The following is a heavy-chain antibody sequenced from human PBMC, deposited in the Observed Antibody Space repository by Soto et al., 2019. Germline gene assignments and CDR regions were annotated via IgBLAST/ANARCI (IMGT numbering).Heavy chain of an antibody. CDR1: GFSFSSYW. CDR2: IREDGGDQ. J-gene: IGHJ4*02. CDR3: ARDRLRGYDISGLYS. D-gene: IGHD3-22*01. Sequence: GSLRLSCAASGFSFSSYWMSWVRQAPGKGLEWVANIREDGGDQYYVDSVKGRFTISRDNAKNSLYLQMNSLRVEDTAVYYCARDRLRGYDISGLYSWGQGTLVTVSS. V-gene: IGHV3-7*01.